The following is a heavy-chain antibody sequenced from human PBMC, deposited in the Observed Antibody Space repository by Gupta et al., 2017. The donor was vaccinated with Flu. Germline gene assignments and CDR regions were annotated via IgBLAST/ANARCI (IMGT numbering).Heavy chain of an antibody. CDR1: GFTFIRDS. CDR2: ISSSSSYI. Sequence: EVQLVESGGGLVKPGGSLSLSCAASGFTFIRDSMTWVRQAPGKGLELVSSISSSSSYIYYADSVKGRFTISRDNAKNSLYLQMNSLRAEDTAVYYCARVFEDCSGGSCFDYWGQGTLVTVSS. J-gene: IGHJ4*02. V-gene: IGHV3-21*01. CDR3: ARVFEDCSGGSCFDY. D-gene: IGHD2-15*01.